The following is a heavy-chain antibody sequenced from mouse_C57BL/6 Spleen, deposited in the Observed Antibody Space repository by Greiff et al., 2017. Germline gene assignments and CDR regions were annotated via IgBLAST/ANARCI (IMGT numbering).Heavy chain of an antibody. CDR2: IYPSDSET. V-gene: IGHV1-61*01. D-gene: IGHD4-1*01. J-gene: IGHJ4*01. Sequence: VKLQQPGAELVRPGSSVKLSCKASGYTFTSYWMDWVKQRPGQGLEWIGNIYPSDSETHYNQKFKDKATLTVDKSSSTAYMQLSSLTSEDSAVYYCARTGTGYAMDYWGQGTSVTVSS. CDR1: GYTFTSYW. CDR3: ARTGTGYAMDY.